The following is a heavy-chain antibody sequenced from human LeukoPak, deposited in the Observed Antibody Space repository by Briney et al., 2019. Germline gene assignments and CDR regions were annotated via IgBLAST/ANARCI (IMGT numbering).Heavy chain of an antibody. CDR1: GFTFSAYA. V-gene: IGHV3-30*01. Sequence: GGSLRLSCAASGFTFSAYAMHWVRQAPGKGLEWVAVISYDGSNKYYADSVKGRFTISGDKSKDTLYLQMNSLRPEDTAVYYCARGPGPIAGAKNPFDIWGQGAMVTVSS. CDR3: ARGPGPIAGAKNPFDI. D-gene: IGHD1-26*01. J-gene: IGHJ3*02. CDR2: ISYDGSNK.